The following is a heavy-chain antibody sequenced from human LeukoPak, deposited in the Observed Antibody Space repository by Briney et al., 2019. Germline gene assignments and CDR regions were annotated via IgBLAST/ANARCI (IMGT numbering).Heavy chain of an antibody. J-gene: IGHJ4*02. Sequence: PGGSLRLSCAASGFTFSSYWMGWVRQAPGKGLEWVANIKRDGSEKYYGDSVKGRLTVSRDNAKKSLYLQMNSLRAEDTAVYYCARDKEAAVDFWSGYYPLWGQGTLVTVSS. V-gene: IGHV3-7*01. D-gene: IGHD3-3*01. CDR2: IKRDGSEK. CDR3: ARDKEAAVDFWSGYYPL. CDR1: GFTFSSYW.